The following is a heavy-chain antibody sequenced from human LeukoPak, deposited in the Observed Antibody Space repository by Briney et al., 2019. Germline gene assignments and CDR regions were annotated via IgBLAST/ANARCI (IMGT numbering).Heavy chain of an antibody. Sequence: GGSLRLSCAASGFTFSSYAMSWVRQAPGKGLECVSAISGSGGSTYYADSVKGRFTISRDNSKNTLYLQMNSLRVEDRAVYYCAKGGVAAAREYWGQGTLVTASS. J-gene: IGHJ4*02. V-gene: IGHV3-23*01. CDR1: GFTFSSYA. CDR3: AKGGVAAAREY. D-gene: IGHD6-13*01. CDR2: ISGSGGST.